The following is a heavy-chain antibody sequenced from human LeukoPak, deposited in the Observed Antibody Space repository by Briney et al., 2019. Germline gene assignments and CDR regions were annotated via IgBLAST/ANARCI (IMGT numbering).Heavy chain of an antibody. D-gene: IGHD6-19*01. CDR1: GGSFSGYY. J-gene: IGHJ5*02. CDR3: ARDSIGTVAGTRWFDP. CDR2: INHSGST. Sequence: SETLSLTCAVYGGSFSGYYWSWIRQPPGKGLEWIGEINHSGSTNYNPSLKSRVTISVDTSKNQFSLKLSSVTAADTAVYYCARDSIGTVAGTRWFDPWGQGTLVTVSS. V-gene: IGHV4-34*01.